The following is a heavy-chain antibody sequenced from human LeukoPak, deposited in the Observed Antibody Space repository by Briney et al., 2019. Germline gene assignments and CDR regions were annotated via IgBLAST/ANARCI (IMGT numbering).Heavy chain of an antibody. CDR2: ISSSSSYI. V-gene: IGHV3-21*01. D-gene: IGHD5-18*01. CDR3: ARTLSGYHGAFDI. J-gene: IGHJ3*02. CDR1: GFTFSSYS. Sequence: GGSLRLSCAASGFTFSSYSMNWVRQAPGKGLEWVSSISSSSSYIYYADSVKGRFTISRDNAKNSLYLQMNSLRAEDTAVYYCARTLSGYHGAFDIWGQGTMVTVSS.